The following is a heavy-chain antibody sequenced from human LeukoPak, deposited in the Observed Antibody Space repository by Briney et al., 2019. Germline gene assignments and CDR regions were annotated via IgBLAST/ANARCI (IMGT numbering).Heavy chain of an antibody. CDR2: INHSGST. D-gene: IGHD2-15*01. V-gene: IGHV4-34*01. Sequence: ASETLSLTCAVYGGSFSGYYWSWIRQPPGKGLEWIGEINHSGSTNYNPSLKSRVTISVDTSKNQFSLKLSSVTAADTAVYYCAREGRDLDAFDIWGQGTMVTVSS. CDR1: GGSFSGYY. J-gene: IGHJ3*02. CDR3: AREGRDLDAFDI.